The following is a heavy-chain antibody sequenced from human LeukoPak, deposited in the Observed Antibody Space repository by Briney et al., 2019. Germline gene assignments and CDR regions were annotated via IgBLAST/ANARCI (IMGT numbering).Heavy chain of an antibody. CDR2: ISYDGSNK. V-gene: IGHV3-30*18. Sequence: GRSLRLSCAASGFTFSSYGMHWVRQAPGKGLEWVAVISYDGSNKYYADSVKGRFTISRDNPKNTLYLQMNSLRAEDTAVYYCAKDVLIAAAGGSPDYWGQGTLVTVSS. CDR3: AKDVLIAAAGGSPDY. CDR1: GFTFSSYG. D-gene: IGHD6-13*01. J-gene: IGHJ4*02.